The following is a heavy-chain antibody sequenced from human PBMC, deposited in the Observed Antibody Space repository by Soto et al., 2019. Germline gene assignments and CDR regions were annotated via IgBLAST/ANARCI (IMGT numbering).Heavy chain of an antibody. D-gene: IGHD2-2*01. CDR1: GYTLTRYC. V-gene: IGHV1-46*01. J-gene: IGHJ5*02. CDR3: ARDIVVAPTARGWFDP. CDR2: INPNSGST. Sequence: ASVKVSCKASGYTLTRYCIHWVRQAPGQGLDWMGIINPNSGSTSYAQKFQDRVTMTRDTSTSTVYMELSSLRSEDTAVYYCARDIVVAPTARGWFDPWGQGTLVTVSS.